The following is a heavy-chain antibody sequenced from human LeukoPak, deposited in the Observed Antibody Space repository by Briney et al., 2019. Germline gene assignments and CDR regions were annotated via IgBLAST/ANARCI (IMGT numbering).Heavy chain of an antibody. CDR2: ISSSSSYI. CDR3: ARDTGVVITTGGDY. CDR1: GFTFSSYE. V-gene: IGHV3-21*05. Sequence: PGGSLRLSCAASGFTFSSYEMNWVRQAPGKGLEWVSYISSSSSYIYYADSVKGRFTISRDNAKNSLYLQMNSLRAEDTAVYYCARDTGVVITTGGDYWGQGTLVTVSS. D-gene: IGHD3-22*01. J-gene: IGHJ4*02.